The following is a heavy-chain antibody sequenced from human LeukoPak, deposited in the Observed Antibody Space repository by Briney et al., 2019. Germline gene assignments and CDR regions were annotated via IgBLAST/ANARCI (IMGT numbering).Heavy chain of an antibody. CDR2: ISGDGGST. CDR1: GFTFDDYA. J-gene: IGHJ3*02. Sequence: GGSLRLSCAASGFTFDDYAMHWVRQAPGKGLEWVSLISGDGGSTYYADSVKGRFTISRDNSKNSLYLQMNSLRTGDTALYYCAKDMTSRGLYGYDAFDIWGQETMVTVSS. D-gene: IGHD6-19*01. V-gene: IGHV3-43*02. CDR3: AKDMTSRGLYGYDAFDI.